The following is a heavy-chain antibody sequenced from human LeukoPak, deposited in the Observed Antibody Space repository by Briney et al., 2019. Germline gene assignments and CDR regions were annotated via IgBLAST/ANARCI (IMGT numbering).Heavy chain of an antibody. CDR3: ARLDYSSSYYDS. CDR2: IYYSGST. Sequence: PSETLSLTCSVSGGSISSSSYYWGWIRQPPGKGLEWIGSIYYSGSTYHNPSLKSRVPMSVDTSKNQFYLTLTSVTAADTAIYYCARLDYSSSYYDSWGQGTLVTVSS. V-gene: IGHV4-39*01. J-gene: IGHJ4*02. CDR1: GGSISSSSYY. D-gene: IGHD6-13*01.